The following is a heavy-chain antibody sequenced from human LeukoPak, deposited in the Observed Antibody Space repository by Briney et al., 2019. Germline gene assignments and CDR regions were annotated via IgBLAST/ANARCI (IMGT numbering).Heavy chain of an antibody. CDR1: GYTFTSYG. CDR2: ISAYNGNT. Sequence: ASVKVSCKASGYTFTSYGISWVRQAPGQGLEWMGWISAYNGNTNYAQKLQGRVTMTTDISTSTAYMELRSLRSDDTAVYYCARYCSSTSCYQDDPWGQGTLVTVSS. CDR3: ARYCSSTSCYQDDP. J-gene: IGHJ5*02. V-gene: IGHV1-18*01. D-gene: IGHD2-2*01.